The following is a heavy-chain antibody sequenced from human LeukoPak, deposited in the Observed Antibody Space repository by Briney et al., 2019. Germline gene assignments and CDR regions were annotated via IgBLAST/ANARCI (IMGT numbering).Heavy chain of an antibody. D-gene: IGHD4-17*01. Sequence: PGGSLRLSCAASGFTVSRNYMSWVRQAPGKGLEWVSVIYSGGSTYYADSVKGRFTISRDNSKNTLYLQMNSLRAEDTAVYYCARDQYGDYVFDYWGQGTLVTVSS. V-gene: IGHV3-66*01. CDR2: IYSGGST. CDR1: GFTVSRNY. CDR3: ARDQYGDYVFDY. J-gene: IGHJ4*02.